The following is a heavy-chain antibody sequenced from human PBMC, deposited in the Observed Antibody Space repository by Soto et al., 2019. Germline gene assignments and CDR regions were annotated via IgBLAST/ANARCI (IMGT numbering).Heavy chain of an antibody. CDR3: ARDPPPGYYDSSHPLYYFDY. J-gene: IGHJ4*02. Sequence: QVQLVESGGGVVQPGRSLRLSCAASGFTFSSYAMHWVRQAPGKGLEWVAVISYDGSNKYYADSVKGRFTISRDNSKNTLYLQMNSLRAEDTAVYYCARDPPPGYYDSSHPLYYFDYWGQGTLVTVSS. V-gene: IGHV3-30-3*01. D-gene: IGHD3-22*01. CDR2: ISYDGSNK. CDR1: GFTFSSYA.